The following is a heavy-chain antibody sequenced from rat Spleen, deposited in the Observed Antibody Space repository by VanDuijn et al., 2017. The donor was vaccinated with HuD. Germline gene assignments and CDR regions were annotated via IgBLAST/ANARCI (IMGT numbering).Heavy chain of an antibody. CDR2: IWTGGST. Sequence: QVQLKVSGPGLVQPSQTLSLTCTVSGFSLTRYHVTWVRQPPGKGLEWMGVIWTGGSTSYNSLLKSRLSISRDISKSQVFLRMNSLRTEDTATYYCARDAGILRYWGQGVMVTVSS. CDR1: GFSLTRYH. J-gene: IGHJ2*01. CDR3: ARDAGILRY. V-gene: IGHV2-30*01. D-gene: IGHD1-6*01.